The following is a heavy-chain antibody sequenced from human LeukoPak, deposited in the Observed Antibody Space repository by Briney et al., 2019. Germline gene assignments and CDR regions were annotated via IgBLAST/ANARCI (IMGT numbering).Heavy chain of an antibody. Sequence: PSETLSLTCAVSGYSISSGYYWGWIRQPPGKGLEWIGSIYHNGSTYYNPSLKSRVTISVDTSKNQFSLKLSSVTAADTAVYYCARGGYSGYDTPFDYWGQGTLVTVSS. J-gene: IGHJ4*02. CDR3: ARGGYSGYDTPFDY. CDR1: GYSISSGYY. D-gene: IGHD5-12*01. V-gene: IGHV4-38-2*01. CDR2: IYHNGST.